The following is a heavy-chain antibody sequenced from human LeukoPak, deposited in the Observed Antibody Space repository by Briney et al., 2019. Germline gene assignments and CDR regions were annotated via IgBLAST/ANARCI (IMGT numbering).Heavy chain of an antibody. V-gene: IGHV1-2*02. CDR2: INPNSGGT. CDR3: AREVGVYYYVQHDAFDI. CDR1: GYTFTGYY. Sequence: GASVKVSCKASGYTFTGYYMHWVRQAPGQGLEWMGWINPNSGGTNYAQKFQGRVTMTRDTSISTAYMELSRLRSDDTAVYYCAREVGVYYYVQHDAFDIWGQGTMVTVSS. D-gene: IGHD3-22*01. J-gene: IGHJ3*02.